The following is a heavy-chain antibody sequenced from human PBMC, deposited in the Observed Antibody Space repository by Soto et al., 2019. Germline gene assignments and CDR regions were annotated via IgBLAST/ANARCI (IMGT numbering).Heavy chain of an antibody. J-gene: IGHJ4*02. CDR1: GYTFTGYY. D-gene: IGHD6-13*01. V-gene: IGHV1-2*04. CDR3: ARESRHIAAAGPPYFDY. Sequence: GASVKVSCKSSGYTFTGYYMHWVRQAPGQGLEWMGWINPNSGGTNYAQKFQGWVTMTRDTSISTAYMELSRLRSDDTAVYYCARESRHIAAAGPPYFDYWGQGTLDTVSS. CDR2: INPNSGGT.